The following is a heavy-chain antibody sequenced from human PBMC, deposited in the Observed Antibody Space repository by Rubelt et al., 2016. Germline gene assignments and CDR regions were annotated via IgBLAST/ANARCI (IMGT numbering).Heavy chain of an antibody. CDR1: GFTFTSYA. CDR3: AKGGGYSYGYIPS. D-gene: IGHD5-18*01. J-gene: IGHJ5*02. V-gene: IGHV3-30*04. Sequence: YGGGVVQPGRSLRLSCAASGFTFTSYAIHWVRQAPGKGLEWVAVISYDGSNKYYADSVKGRFTISRDNSKNTVYLQMESLRAEDTAVYYCAKGGGYSYGYIPSWGQGILVTVSS. CDR2: ISYDGSNK.